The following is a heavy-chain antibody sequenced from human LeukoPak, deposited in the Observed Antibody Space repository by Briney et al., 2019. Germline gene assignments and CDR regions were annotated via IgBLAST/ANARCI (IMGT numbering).Heavy chain of an antibody. V-gene: IGHV3-23*01. CDR3: AKDPYRASSGLVDY. CDR2: ISGSGGTT. D-gene: IGHD5-12*01. Sequence: GGSLRLSCATSEFTFSNYAVSWVRQAPGKGLEWVSYISGSGGTTYYADSVKGRFTISRDNSKNTLYLQMNSLRAEDTAVYYCAKDPYRASSGLVDYWGQGTLVTVSS. J-gene: IGHJ4*02. CDR1: EFTFSNYA.